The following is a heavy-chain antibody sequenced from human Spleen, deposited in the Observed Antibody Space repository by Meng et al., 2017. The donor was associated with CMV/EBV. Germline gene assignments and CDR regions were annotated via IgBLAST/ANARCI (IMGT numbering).Heavy chain of an antibody. Sequence: GGSLRLTCAASGFTFSSYWMHWVRQAPGKGLVWVSRINSDGSSTSYADSVKGRFTISRDNAKTTLYLQMNSLRAEDTDVYYCARGRIAVDGIYSFWGQGTLVTVSS. CDR1: GFTFSSYW. CDR2: INSDGSST. D-gene: IGHD6-19*01. CDR3: ARGRIAVDGIYSF. J-gene: IGHJ4*02. V-gene: IGHV3-74*01.